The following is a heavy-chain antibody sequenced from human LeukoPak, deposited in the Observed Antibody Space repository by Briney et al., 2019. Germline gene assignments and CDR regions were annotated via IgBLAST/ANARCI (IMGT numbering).Heavy chain of an antibody. V-gene: IGHV3-11*05. CDR1: GFTFNDYY. J-gene: IGHJ4*02. CDR3: ARDYDYGDYPGY. CDR2: ISGGGFDT. Sequence: GGSLRLSCAASGFTFNDYYMSWVRQAPGKGLEWVSHISGGGFDTNYADSVKGRFTISRDNAKDSLYLQMNSLRAEDTALYYCARDYDYGDYPGYWGQGTLVTVSS. D-gene: IGHD4-17*01.